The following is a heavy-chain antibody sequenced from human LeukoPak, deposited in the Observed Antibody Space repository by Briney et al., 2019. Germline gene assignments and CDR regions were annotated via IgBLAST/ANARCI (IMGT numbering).Heavy chain of an antibody. CDR3: AGGVVVTAMEYWYFDL. D-gene: IGHD2-21*02. CDR1: GGSLSRYY. CDR2: VNHRGGL. V-gene: IGHV4-34*01. Sequence: PSETLSLTCAVYGGSLSRYYLAWLRQSPGKGLEWIGEVNHRGGLNYNPSLKSRVTISVDTSKNQLSLKLKSVTAADTATYFCAGGVVVTAMEYWYFDLWGRGTLVTVSS. J-gene: IGHJ2*01.